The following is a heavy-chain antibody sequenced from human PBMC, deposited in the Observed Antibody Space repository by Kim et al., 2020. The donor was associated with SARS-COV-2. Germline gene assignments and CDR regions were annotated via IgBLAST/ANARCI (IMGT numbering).Heavy chain of an antibody. J-gene: IGHJ5*02. CDR2: T. V-gene: IGHV1-18*01. Sequence: TNYAQKPQGRVTMPTDTSTSTAYMGLRSLRSDDTAVYYCARAFARNWFDPWGQGTLVTVSS. CDR3: ARAFARNWFDP.